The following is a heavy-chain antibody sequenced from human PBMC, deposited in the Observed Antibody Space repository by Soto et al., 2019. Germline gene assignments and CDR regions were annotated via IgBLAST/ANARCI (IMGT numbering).Heavy chain of an antibody. J-gene: IGHJ4*02. D-gene: IGHD4-17*01. CDR2: IRGYDNYT. CDR3: AREGPYGDSSFDY. CDR1: GFTFSDYH. Sequence: KAGGSLRLSCATSGFTFSDYHMSWIRQAPGKGLEWISYIRGYDNYTNYAGSVKGRFTISRDNALDTLYLQINNLRTEDSALYFCAREGPYGDSSFDYWGQGVLVTVSS. V-gene: IGHV3-11*06.